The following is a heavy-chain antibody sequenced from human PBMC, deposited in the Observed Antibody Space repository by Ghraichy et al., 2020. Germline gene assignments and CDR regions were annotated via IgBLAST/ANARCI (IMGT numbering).Heavy chain of an antibody. D-gene: IGHD3-22*01. CDR1: GFSLSTSGMC. CDR2: IDWDDDK. CDR3: ARITMIYDANEGDAFDI. J-gene: IGHJ3*02. Sequence: SGPTLVKPTQTLTLTCTFSGFSLSTSGMCVSWIRQPPGKALEWLGRIDWDDDKYYSTSLKTRLTISKDTSKNQVVLTMTNMDPVDTATYYCARITMIYDANEGDAFDIWGQGTMVTVSS. V-gene: IGHV2-70*11.